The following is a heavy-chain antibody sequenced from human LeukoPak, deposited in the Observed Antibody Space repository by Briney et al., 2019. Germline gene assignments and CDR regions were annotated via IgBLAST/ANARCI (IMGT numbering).Heavy chain of an antibody. D-gene: IGHD3-22*01. V-gene: IGHV4-34*01. CDR3: ARGQYYYDSSGYYRIDAFDI. CDR2: INHSGST. CDR1: GGSFSGYY. J-gene: IGHJ3*02. Sequence: SETLSLTCAVYGGSFSGYYWSWIRQPPGKGLEWIGEINHSGSTNYNPSLKSRVTISVDTSKNQFSLELSSVTAADTAVDYCARGQYYYDSSGYYRIDAFDIWGQGTMVTVSS.